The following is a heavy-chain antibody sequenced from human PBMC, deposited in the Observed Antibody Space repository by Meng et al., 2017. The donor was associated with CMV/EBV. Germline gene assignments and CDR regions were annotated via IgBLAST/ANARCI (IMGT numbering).Heavy chain of an antibody. Sequence: GESLKISCAASGFTFSSYSMNWVRQAPGKGLEWVSSISSSSSYIYYADSVKGRFTISRDNAKNSLYLQMNSLRAEDTAVYYCASDYCSSTSCGNYYYYGMDVWGQGTTVTVSS. CDR3: ASDYCSSTSCGNYYYYGMDV. J-gene: IGHJ6*02. CDR2: ISSSSSYI. D-gene: IGHD2-2*01. V-gene: IGHV3-21*01. CDR1: GFTFSSYS.